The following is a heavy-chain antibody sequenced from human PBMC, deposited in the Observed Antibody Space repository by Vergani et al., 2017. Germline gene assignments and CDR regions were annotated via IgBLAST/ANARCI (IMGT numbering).Heavy chain of an antibody. J-gene: IGHJ6*02. D-gene: IGHD5-12*01. CDR2: ISGSGGST. V-gene: IGHV3-23*01. CDR1: GFTFNHYA. Sequence: EVQLLESGGDLVQPGGSLRLSCAASGFTFNHYAMNWVRQAPGKGLEWVSGISGSGGSTYYAGSVKGRFTISRDSSKNTLDLQMNSLSAGDTAVYYWAKANPRNSGYDYLYYYHAMDVWGQGTTVTVSS. CDR3: AKANPRNSGYDYLYYYHAMDV.